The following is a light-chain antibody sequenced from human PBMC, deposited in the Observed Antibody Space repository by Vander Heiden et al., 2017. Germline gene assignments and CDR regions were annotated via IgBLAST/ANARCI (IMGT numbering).Light chain of an antibody. Sequence: QTVVAQEPSLSVSPGGTVTITCGLSSGSVSTDYYPSWYQHTPGQAPRTLIYITNIRSSGVPDRFSGSILGNKAVLTITGAQADDESDYYGVVYRGSGILVFGGGTKLTVL. CDR2: ITN. CDR1: SGSVSTDYY. J-gene: IGLJ2*01. CDR3: VVYRGSGILV. V-gene: IGLV8-61*01.